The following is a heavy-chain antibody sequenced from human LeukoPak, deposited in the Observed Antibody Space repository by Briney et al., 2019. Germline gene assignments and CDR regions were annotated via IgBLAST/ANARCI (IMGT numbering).Heavy chain of an antibody. V-gene: IGHV3-30*18. D-gene: IGHD6-13*01. CDR2: ISYDGSNK. CDR3: AKDREWRIAAAGTLDY. CDR1: GFTFSSYG. J-gene: IGHJ4*02. Sequence: PGRSLRLSCAASGFTFSSYGMHWVRQAPGKGLEWVAVISYDGSNKYYADSVKGRSTISRDNSKNTLYLQMNSLGAEDTAVYYCAKDREWRIAAAGTLDYWGQGTLVTVSS.